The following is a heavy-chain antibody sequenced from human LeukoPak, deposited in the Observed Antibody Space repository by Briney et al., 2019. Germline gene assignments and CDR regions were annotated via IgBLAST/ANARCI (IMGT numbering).Heavy chain of an antibody. D-gene: IGHD3-10*01. Sequence: GGSLRLSCAASGFAFNTYAMHWVRQAPGQGLEWVELIWHAGSHKFYSNSVGGQFTISRHNSKLTVSLQMDNLRPEETAVYYCAREIFVSESYPDFWGQGTLVTVSS. J-gene: IGHJ4*02. CDR3: AREIFVSESYPDF. V-gene: IGHV3-33*01. CDR1: GFAFNTYA. CDR2: IWHAGSHK.